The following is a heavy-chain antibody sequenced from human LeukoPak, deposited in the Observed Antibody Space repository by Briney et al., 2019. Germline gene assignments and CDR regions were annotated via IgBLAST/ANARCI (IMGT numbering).Heavy chain of an antibody. Sequence: ASVKASCKVSGYTFTSYGISWVRQAPGQGIEWMGWISAYNGNTNYAQKLQGRVTMTTDTSTSTAYMELRSLRSDDTAVYYCARDLKNQKRYYALSTAFGYWGQGTLVTVSS. CDR1: GYTFTSYG. V-gene: IGHV1-18*01. CDR3: ARDLKNQKRYYALSTAFGY. CDR2: ISAYNGNT. D-gene: IGHD3-10*01. J-gene: IGHJ4*02.